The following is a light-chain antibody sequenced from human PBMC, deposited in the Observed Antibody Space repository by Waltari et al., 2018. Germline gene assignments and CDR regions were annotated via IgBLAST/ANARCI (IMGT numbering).Light chain of an antibody. Sequence: SHLSQPTPVSETTGQSTTMDSAETTVDTGGYKKNPWYQQHPGKAPKLMIYDVNNRPSGVSNRFSGSKSGNTASLTISGLQAEDEADYYCSSYTSSTTLVFGTGTKVTVL. CDR3: SSYTSSTTLV. CDR2: DVN. V-gene: IGLV2-14*03. J-gene: IGLJ1*01. CDR1: TVDTGGYKK.